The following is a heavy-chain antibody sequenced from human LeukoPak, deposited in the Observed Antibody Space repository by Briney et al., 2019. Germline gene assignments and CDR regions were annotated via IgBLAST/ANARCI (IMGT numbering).Heavy chain of an antibody. Sequence: ASVKVSCKASGGTFSSYAISWVRQAPGQGPEWMGRIIPILGIANYAQKFQGRVTITADKSTSTAYMELSSLRTEDTAVYYCASGSTVTTDYWGQGTLVTVSS. CDR1: GGTFSSYA. V-gene: IGHV1-69*04. CDR3: ASGSTVTTDY. CDR2: IIPILGIA. J-gene: IGHJ4*02. D-gene: IGHD4-17*01.